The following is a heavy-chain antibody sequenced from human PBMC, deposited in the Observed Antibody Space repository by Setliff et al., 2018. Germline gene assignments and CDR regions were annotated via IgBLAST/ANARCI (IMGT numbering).Heavy chain of an antibody. V-gene: IGHV1-18*01. CDR3: ARDRGYNFWSGYFVKDYFDY. CDR2: ISAYNGNT. D-gene: IGHD3-3*01. J-gene: IGHJ4*02. CDR1: GYTFTSYG. Sequence: ASVKVSCKASGYTFTSYGISWVRQAPGQGLEWMGWISAYNGNTNYARKLQGRVTMTTDTSTSTAYMELRSLRSDDTAVYYCARDRGYNFWSGYFVKDYFDYWGQGTLVTVSS.